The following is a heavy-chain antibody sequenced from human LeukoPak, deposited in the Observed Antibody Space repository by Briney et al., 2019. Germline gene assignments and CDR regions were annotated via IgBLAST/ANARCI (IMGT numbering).Heavy chain of an antibody. V-gene: IGHV3-21*01. D-gene: IGHD3-9*01. J-gene: IGHJ6*03. CDR3: ARDGILRYFDWLPPYYYMDV. CDR1: GFTFRSYG. Sequence: PGRSLRLSCAASGFTFRSYGMHWVRQAPGKGLEWVSSISSSSSYIYYADSVKGRFTISRDNAKNSLYLQMNSLRAEDTAVYYCARDGILRYFDWLPPYYYMDVWGKGTTVTVSS. CDR2: ISSSSSYI.